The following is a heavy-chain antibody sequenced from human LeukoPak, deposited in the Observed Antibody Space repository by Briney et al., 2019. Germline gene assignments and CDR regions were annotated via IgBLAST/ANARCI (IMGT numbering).Heavy chain of an antibody. V-gene: IGHV3-23*01. D-gene: IGHD3-16*01. Sequence: GGSLRLSCVASGFIFRDYAMSWVRQAPAGGLEWVSSLRGDGETFYTDSVKGRFTLSRDHSRNTVYLQLNNLRVEDTAVYCCAREQRGGLSGSLGGLFASYHTYYYMDVWGRGTTVTVSS. CDR3: AREQRGGLSGSLGGLFASYHTYYYMDV. CDR2: LRGDGET. CDR1: GFIFRDYA. J-gene: IGHJ6*03.